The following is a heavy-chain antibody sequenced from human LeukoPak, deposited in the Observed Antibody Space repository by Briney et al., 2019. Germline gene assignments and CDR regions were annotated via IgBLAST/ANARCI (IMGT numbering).Heavy chain of an antibody. Sequence: PGGSLRLSCAASGFTFSSYAMHWVRQAPGKGLEYVSAISSNGGSTYYANSVKGRFTISRDNSKNTLYLQMGSLRAEDMAVYYCARDPPGDAFDIWGQGTMVTVSS. CDR1: GFTFSSYA. V-gene: IGHV3-64*01. J-gene: IGHJ3*02. CDR3: ARDPPGDAFDI. CDR2: ISSNGGST.